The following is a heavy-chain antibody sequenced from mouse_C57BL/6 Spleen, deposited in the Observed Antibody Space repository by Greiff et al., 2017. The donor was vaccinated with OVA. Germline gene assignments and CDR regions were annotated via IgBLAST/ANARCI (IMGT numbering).Heavy chain of an antibody. CDR2: IDPEDGAT. CDR1: GFNIKDYY. CDR3: ARSSSYWYFDV. V-gene: IGHV14-2*01. D-gene: IGHD1-1*01. J-gene: IGHJ1*03. Sequence: VQLQQSGAELVKPGASVKLSCTASGFNIKDYYMHWVKQRTEQGLEWIGRIDPEDGATNYAPKFQGKATITADTSSNTAYLQLSSLTSEDTAVYYCARSSSYWYFDVWGTGTTVTVS.